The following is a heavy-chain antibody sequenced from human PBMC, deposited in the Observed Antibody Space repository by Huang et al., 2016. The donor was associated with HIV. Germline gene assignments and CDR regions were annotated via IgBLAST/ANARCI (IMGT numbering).Heavy chain of an antibody. CDR3: ARDSQQWLVEDY. V-gene: IGHV3-74*01. CDR1: GFTFSSYC. CDR2: INSDGSST. D-gene: IGHD6-19*01. Sequence: EVQLVESGGGLVQPGGSLRLSCAASGFTFSSYCVRWVRQAPGKGLVWVSRINSDGSSTSYADSVKGRFTISRDNAKNTLYLQMNSLRAEDTAVYYCARDSQQWLVEDYWGQGTLVTVSS. J-gene: IGHJ4*02.